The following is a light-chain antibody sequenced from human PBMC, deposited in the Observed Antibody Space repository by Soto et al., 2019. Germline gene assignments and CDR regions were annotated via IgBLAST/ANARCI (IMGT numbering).Light chain of an antibody. V-gene: IGLV2-14*03. J-gene: IGLJ1*01. CDR1: SSDIGAYIF. CDR3: VSFTTKKSYV. Sequence: QSLLTQPASVSGSPGQSITIACTGTSSDIGAYIFVSWYQQHPGKAPKLIIYDIANRPSGVSYRFSGSKSANPASLTISGLQAGDEADYYCVSFTTKKSYVFGTGTKAPS. CDR2: DIA.